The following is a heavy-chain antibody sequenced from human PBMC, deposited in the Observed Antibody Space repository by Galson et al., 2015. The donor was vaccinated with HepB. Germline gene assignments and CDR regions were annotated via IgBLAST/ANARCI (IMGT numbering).Heavy chain of an antibody. CDR2: TYYRSKWYS. V-gene: IGHV6-1*01. CDR1: GDSVSSKSAA. CDR3: ARLGDVDV. D-gene: IGHD3-16*01. J-gene: IGHJ6*02. Sequence: CAISGDSVSSKSAAWNWIRQSPSRGLEWLGRTYYRSKWYSEYAAPVKSRITINPDTSKNQFSLQLNSVTPEDAAVYYCARLGDVDVWGQGTTVTVSS.